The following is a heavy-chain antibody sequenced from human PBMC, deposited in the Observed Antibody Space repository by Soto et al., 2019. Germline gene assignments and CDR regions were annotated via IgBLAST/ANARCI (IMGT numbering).Heavy chain of an antibody. CDR1: GGSISSYY. J-gene: IGHJ4*02. CDR2: IYYSGST. CDR3: AGSDSSGYYALPYYFDY. Sequence: RSLTCTVSGGSISSYYWSWIRQPPGKGLEWIGYIYYSGSTNYNPSLKSRVTISVDTSKNQFSLKLSSVTAADTAVYYCAGSDSSGYYALPYYFDYWGQGTLVTVSS. V-gene: IGHV4-59*01. D-gene: IGHD3-22*01.